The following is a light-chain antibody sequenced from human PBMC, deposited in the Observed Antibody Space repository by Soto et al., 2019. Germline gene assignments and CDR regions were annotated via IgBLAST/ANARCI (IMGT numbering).Light chain of an antibody. CDR2: GVS. Sequence: VLTQSPGTLSLSPGERATLSCRASQSVDRSDIAWYQQKPGQAPKFLIYGVSSRATGIPDRFSGSGSGTDFTLTISRLEPEDFAVYHCQQYGSSPLITFGQGTRLEI. CDR3: QQYGSSPLIT. J-gene: IGKJ5*01. CDR1: QSVDRSD. V-gene: IGKV3-20*01.